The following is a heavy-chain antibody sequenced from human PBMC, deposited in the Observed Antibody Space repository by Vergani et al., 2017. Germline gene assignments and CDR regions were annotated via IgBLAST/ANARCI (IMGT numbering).Heavy chain of an antibody. CDR1: GFTFSSYG. CDR3: AKDATSRYYYDSSGYEGDAFYI. J-gene: IGHJ3*02. CDR2: ISYDGSNK. D-gene: IGHD3-22*01. V-gene: IGHV3-30*18. Sequence: QVQLVESGGGVVQTGRSLRLSCAASGFTFSSYGMHWVRQAPGKGLEWVAVISYDGSNKYYAYSVKGRFTISRDNSKNTLYLQMNSLRAEDTAVYYCAKDATSRYYYDSSGYEGDAFYIWGQGTMVTVSS.